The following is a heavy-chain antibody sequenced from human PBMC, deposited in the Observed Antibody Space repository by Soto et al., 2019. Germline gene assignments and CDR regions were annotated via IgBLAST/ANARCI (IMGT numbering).Heavy chain of an antibody. CDR1: GFTFSSYA. CDR3: AKRRGAGGHFDY. J-gene: IGHJ4*02. V-gene: IGHV3-23*01. CDR2: VSIGGST. D-gene: IGHD2-15*01. Sequence: DVQLLESGGGLVQPEGSLRLSCAASGFTFSSYAMGWVRQGPGKGLEWVAVVSIGGSTHYADSVRGRITISRDNSKNTLSLQINSLTAEDTAVYFCAKRRGAGGHFDYWGQGALVTVSS.